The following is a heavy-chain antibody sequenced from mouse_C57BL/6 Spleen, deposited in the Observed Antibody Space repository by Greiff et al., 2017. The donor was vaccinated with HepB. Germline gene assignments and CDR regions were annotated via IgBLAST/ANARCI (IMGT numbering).Heavy chain of an antibody. Sequence: EVQLVESGGGLVKPGGSLKLSCAASGFTFSDYGMHWVRQAPEKGLEWVAYISSGSSTIYYADTVKGRFTISRDNAKNTLFLQMTSLRSEDTAMYYCARRATVVARDYAMDYWGQGTSVTVSS. D-gene: IGHD1-1*01. CDR1: GFTFSDYG. V-gene: IGHV5-17*01. CDR3: ARRATVVARDYAMDY. CDR2: ISSGSSTI. J-gene: IGHJ4*01.